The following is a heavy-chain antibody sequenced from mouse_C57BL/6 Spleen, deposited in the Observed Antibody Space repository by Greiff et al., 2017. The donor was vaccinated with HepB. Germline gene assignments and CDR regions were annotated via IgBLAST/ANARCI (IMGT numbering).Heavy chain of an antibody. CDR1: GFTFSDYY. CDR2: ISNGGGST. J-gene: IGHJ2*01. V-gene: IGHV5-12*01. CDR3: ARLNWDVGPFGY. D-gene: IGHD4-1*02. Sequence: EVHLVESGGGLVQPGGSLKLSWAASGFTFSDYYMYWVRQTPEKRLEWVAYISNGGGSTYYPDTVKGRFTISRDNAKNTLYLQMSRLKSEDTALYYCARLNWDVGPFGYWGQGTPLTVSS.